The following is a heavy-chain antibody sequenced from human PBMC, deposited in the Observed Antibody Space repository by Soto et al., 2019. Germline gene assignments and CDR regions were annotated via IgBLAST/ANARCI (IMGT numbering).Heavy chain of an antibody. J-gene: IGHJ6*02. Sequence: QVPLVQSGAEVKEPGASVKVSCEASGYTFTTYAFSWVRQAPGQGLEWMGWISSYNGQTHYAKNLQGRVTMTTDTSTSTAYMELRSLRSDDTAVYYCARDLPWVCDGGRCSTNEDNDGMDVWGQGTTVTVSS. CDR3: ARDLPWVCDGGRCSTNEDNDGMDV. CDR1: GYTFTTYA. D-gene: IGHD2-15*01. V-gene: IGHV1-18*01. CDR2: ISSYNGQT.